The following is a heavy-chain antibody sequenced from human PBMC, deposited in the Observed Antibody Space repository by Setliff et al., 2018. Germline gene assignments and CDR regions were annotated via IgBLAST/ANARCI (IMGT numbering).Heavy chain of an antibody. D-gene: IGHD3-16*01. CDR2: INCTGGSA. Sequence: ASVKVSCKASGYTFTNYHMHWVRQAPGQGLEWMGVINCTGGSATYAQKFQGRVTITADEPTSTAYMELSSLRSEDTAVYYCARNGKAGEIMRSYYYYMDVWGKGTTVTVSS. CDR1: GYTFTNYH. CDR3: ARNGKAGEIMRSYYYYMDV. J-gene: IGHJ6*03. V-gene: IGHV1-46*01.